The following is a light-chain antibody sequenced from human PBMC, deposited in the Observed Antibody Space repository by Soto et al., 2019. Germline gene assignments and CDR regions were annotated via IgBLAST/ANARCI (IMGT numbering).Light chain of an antibody. V-gene: IGLV2-14*01. CDR3: SSYTSSSTLVV. CDR2: VVS. J-gene: IGLJ2*01. CDR1: NSDVGGYNY. Sequence: QSVLTQPASVSGSPGQSITISCTGTNSDVGGYNYVSWYQQHPGKAPKLMIYVVSNRPSGVSNRFSGSKSGNTASLTISGLQAEDEADYYCSSYTSSSTLVVFGGGTKLTVL.